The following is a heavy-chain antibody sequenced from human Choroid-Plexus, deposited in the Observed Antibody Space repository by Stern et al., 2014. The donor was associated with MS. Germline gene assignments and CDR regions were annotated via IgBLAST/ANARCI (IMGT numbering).Heavy chain of an antibody. D-gene: IGHD1-1*01. J-gene: IGHJ3*01. CDR2: INHSGKT. CDR1: GASFTGNY. V-gene: IGHV4-34*01. Sequence: QVQLQQWGAGLLRPSETLSLTCAVHGASFTGNYRSWIRQTPGKGLEWIGEINHSGKTHHNPSLMSRVTLTLATSQNQLSLKLNSVTAADTAVYYCARERKVERSARVFVSFDVWGQGTLLTVSS. CDR3: ARERKVERSARVFVSFDV.